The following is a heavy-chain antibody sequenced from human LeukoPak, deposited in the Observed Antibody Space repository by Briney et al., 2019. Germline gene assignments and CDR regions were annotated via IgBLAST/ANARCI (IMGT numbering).Heavy chain of an antibody. Sequence: SETLSLTCTVSGGSISSGDYYWSWIRQPPGKGLEWIGYIYYSGSTYYNPSLKSRVTISVDTSKNEFSLKLSSVTAADTAVYYCARALGYCGSTKCNYGLDVWGQGTTVTVSS. CDR1: GGSISSGDYY. J-gene: IGHJ6*02. V-gene: IGHV4-30-4*01. D-gene: IGHD2-2*01. CDR3: ARALGYCGSTKCNYGLDV. CDR2: IYYSGST.